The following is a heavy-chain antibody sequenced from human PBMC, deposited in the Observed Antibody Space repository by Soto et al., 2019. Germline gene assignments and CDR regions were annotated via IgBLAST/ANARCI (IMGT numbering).Heavy chain of an antibody. V-gene: IGHV1-69*13. D-gene: IGHD3-3*01. J-gene: IGHJ5*02. CDR1: GGTFSSYA. CDR3: AKNTITIFGVVVNWFDP. CDR2: IIPIFGTA. Sequence: SVKVSCKASGGTFSSYAISWVRQAPGQGLEWMGGIIPIFGTANYAQKFQGRVTITADESTSTAYMELSSLRSEDTAVYYCAKNTITIFGVVVNWFDPWGQGTLVTVSS.